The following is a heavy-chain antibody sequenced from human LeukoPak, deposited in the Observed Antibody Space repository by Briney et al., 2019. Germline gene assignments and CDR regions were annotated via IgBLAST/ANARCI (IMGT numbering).Heavy chain of an antibody. Sequence: SETLSLTCTVSGASITGHYWSWIRQPPGKGLEWIGFIYYSGTTNYNPSLKSRVTISVDTSKNQFSLTLSSVTAADTAVYYCARHLGGGIYFDYWGQGTLITVSS. V-gene: IGHV4-59*08. CDR2: IYYSGTT. CDR3: ARHLGGGIYFDY. D-gene: IGHD3-16*01. J-gene: IGHJ4*02. CDR1: GASITGHY.